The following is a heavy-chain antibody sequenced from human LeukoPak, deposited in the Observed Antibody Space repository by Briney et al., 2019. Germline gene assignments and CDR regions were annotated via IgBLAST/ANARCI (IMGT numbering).Heavy chain of an antibody. J-gene: IGHJ3*02. CDR2: IIPIFGTA. Sequence: ASVTVSCKASGGTFSSYAISWVRQAPGQGLEWMGGIIPIFGTANYAQKFQGRVPITADKSTSTAYMELSSLRSEDTAVYYCARALEGYCSGGSCYRHAFDIWGQGTMVTVSS. CDR1: GGTFSSYA. D-gene: IGHD2-15*01. V-gene: IGHV1-69*06. CDR3: ARALEGYCSGGSCYRHAFDI.